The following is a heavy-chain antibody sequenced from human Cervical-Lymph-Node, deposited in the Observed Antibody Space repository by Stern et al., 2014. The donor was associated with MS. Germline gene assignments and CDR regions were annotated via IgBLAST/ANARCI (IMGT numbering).Heavy chain of an antibody. CDR2: IIPIIGTA. J-gene: IGHJ4*02. V-gene: IGHV1-69*01. CDR3: ALGGFGHYFEY. CDR1: GGTFSSSD. Sequence: MQLLESGAEVQKPGSSVKVSCRASGGTFSSSDISWVRQAPGQGLEWMGGIIPIIGTANYAQKYQGRVTITADESTSTAYMELSSLRSEDTAIYYCALGGFGHYFEYWGQGTLVTVSS. D-gene: IGHD3-10*01.